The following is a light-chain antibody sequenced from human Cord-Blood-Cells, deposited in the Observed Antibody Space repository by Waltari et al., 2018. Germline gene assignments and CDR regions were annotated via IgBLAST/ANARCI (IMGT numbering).Light chain of an antibody. V-gene: IGKV3-20*01. CDR2: GAS. CDR1: QSVSSSY. CDR3: QQYGSSPYT. J-gene: IGKJ2*01. Sequence: EIVLTQSPDTLSLSPGERATLSCRASQSVSSSYLAWYQQKPGQAPRLLIYGASRATGIPDRFSGSGSGTDFTLTISRLEPEDFAVYYCQQYGSSPYTFGQGTKLEIK.